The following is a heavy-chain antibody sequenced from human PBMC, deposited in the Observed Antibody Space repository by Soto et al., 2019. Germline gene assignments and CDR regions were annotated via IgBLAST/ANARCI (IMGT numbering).Heavy chain of an antibody. V-gene: IGHV4-4*02. Sequence: LRETLSLTCAVSRGSITSNCWSWVRQPPGKGLEWIGEIYHSGDTRYNPSLKSRVTMSVDKSKNQLSLKLNSVTAEDTAVYYCTTDSYTTMKVVRFDYWGHGTLVTVSS. D-gene: IGHD3-22*01. J-gene: IGHJ4*01. CDR3: TTDSYTTMKVVRFDY. CDR2: IYHSGDT. CDR1: RGSITSNC.